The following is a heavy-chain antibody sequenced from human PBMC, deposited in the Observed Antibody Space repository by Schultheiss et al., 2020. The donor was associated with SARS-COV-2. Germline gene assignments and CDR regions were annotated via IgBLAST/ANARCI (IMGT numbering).Heavy chain of an antibody. D-gene: IGHD2-2*01. CDR1: EFYVYNND. CDR2: LYSSGSS. J-gene: IGHJ4*02. V-gene: IGHV3-66*01. Sequence: GGSLRLSCAASEFYVYNNDMTWVRQAPGMGLEWVSVLYSSGSSFYADSVKGRFTISRDDSKNTLYLQMNSLRAEDTGVYYCARDTLTTSATDYWGQGTLVTVSS. CDR3: ARDTLTTSATDY.